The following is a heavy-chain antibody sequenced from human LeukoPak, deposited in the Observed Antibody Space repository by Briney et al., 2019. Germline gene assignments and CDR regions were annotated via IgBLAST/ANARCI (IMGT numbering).Heavy chain of an antibody. D-gene: IGHD3-22*01. V-gene: IGHV3-30-3*01. Sequence: PGRSLRLSCAASGFTFSSYAMHWVRQAPGKGLEWVAVISYDGSNKYYADSVKGRFTISRDNSRNTLYLQMNSLRAEDTAVYYCAREATYYYDSSGYLDYRGQGTLVTVSS. CDR3: AREATYYYDSSGYLDY. CDR2: ISYDGSNK. J-gene: IGHJ4*02. CDR1: GFTFSSYA.